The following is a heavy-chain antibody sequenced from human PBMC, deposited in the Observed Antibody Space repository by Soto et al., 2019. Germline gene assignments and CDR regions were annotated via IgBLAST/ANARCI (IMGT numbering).Heavy chain of an antibody. CDR2: MNPNSGNT. CDR3: ARARFNVRDHNLDY. D-gene: IGHD1-1*01. J-gene: IGHJ4*02. V-gene: IGHV1-8*01. Sequence: GASVKVSCKASGYTFTSYDINWVRQATGQGLEWMGWMNPNSGNTGYAQKFQGRVTITADKSTSTAYMELSSLRSEDTAVYYCARARFNVRDHNLDYWGQGTLVTVSS. CDR1: GYTFTSYD.